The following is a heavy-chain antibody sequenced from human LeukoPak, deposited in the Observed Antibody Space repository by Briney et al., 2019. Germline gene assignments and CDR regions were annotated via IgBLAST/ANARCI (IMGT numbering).Heavy chain of an antibody. CDR1: GGSISSYY. J-gene: IGHJ5*02. CDR3: ARHGSVRSPLGP. V-gene: IGHV4-4*09. D-gene: IGHD3-10*01. CDR2: IYATGST. Sequence: PSETLSLTCTVSGGSISSYYWSWIRQPPGKGLEWIGYIYATGSTNYNPSLKSRVTISVATSKNQFSLNLRSVTAADTAVYYCARHGSVRSPLGPWGQGTLVTVSS.